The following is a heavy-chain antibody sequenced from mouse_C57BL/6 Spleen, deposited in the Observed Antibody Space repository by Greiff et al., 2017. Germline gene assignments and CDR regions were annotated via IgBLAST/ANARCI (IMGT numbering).Heavy chain of an antibody. V-gene: IGHV1-9*01. Sequence: QVQLQQSGAELMKPGASVKLSCKATGYTFTGYWLEWVKQRPGHGLEWIGEILPGSGSTNYNEKFKGKATFTADTSSNTAYMQLSSLTTEDSALYYCAREGVLRQGYYFDYWGQGTTLTVSS. CDR2: ILPGSGST. CDR1: GYTFTGYW. D-gene: IGHD1-2*01. J-gene: IGHJ2*01. CDR3: AREGVLRQGYYFDY.